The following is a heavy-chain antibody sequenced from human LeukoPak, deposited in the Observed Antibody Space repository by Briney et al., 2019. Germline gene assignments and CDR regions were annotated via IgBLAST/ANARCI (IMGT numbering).Heavy chain of an antibody. D-gene: IGHD3-9*01. CDR2: ISSSSSTI. CDR1: GFTFSSYS. J-gene: IGHJ6*02. CDR3: ARVKRYFDWLLKPPLRLTTDYGMDV. Sequence: GGFLRLSCAASGFTFSSYSMNWVRQAPGKGLEWVSYISSSSSTIYYADSVKGRFTISRDNAKNSLYLQMNSLRAEDTAVYYCARVKRYFDWLLKPPLRLTTDYGMDVWGQGTTVTVSS. V-gene: IGHV3-48*01.